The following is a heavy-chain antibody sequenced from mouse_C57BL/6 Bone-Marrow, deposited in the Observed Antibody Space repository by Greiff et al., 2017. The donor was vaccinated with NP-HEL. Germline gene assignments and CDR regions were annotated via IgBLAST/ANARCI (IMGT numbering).Heavy chain of an antibody. V-gene: IGHV1-76*01. D-gene: IGHD1-1*01. CDR2: IYPGSGNT. CDR1: GYTFTDYY. J-gene: IGHJ2*01. CDR3: ARDPITTVVANDY. Sequence: QLQQSGAELVRPGASVKLSCKASGYTFTDYYINWVKQRPGQGLEWIARIYPGSGNTYYNEKFKGKATLTAEKSSSTAYMQLSSLTSEDSAVYFCARDPITTVVANDYWGQGTTLTVSS.